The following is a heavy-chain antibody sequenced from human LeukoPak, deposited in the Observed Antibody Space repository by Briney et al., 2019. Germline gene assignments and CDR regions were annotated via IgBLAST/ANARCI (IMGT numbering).Heavy chain of an antibody. J-gene: IGHJ4*02. V-gene: IGHV3-15*01. CDR3: VGRPWNFDY. CDR2: IKSKNDGETR. D-gene: IGHD1-1*01. CDR1: GFTFSYAW. Sequence: PGGSLRLSCAASGFTFSYAWVSWVRQCPGKGLEWVGRIKSKNDGETRDYAAPVKGRFTISRDESKAEVYLHMTSLKAEDTAVYYCVGRPWNFDYWGQGTLVTVSS.